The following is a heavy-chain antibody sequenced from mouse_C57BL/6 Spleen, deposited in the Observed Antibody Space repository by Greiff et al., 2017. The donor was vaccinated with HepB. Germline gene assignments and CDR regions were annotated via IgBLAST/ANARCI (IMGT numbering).Heavy chain of an antibody. V-gene: IGHV2-9-1*01. CDR3: ARSYDYDGTWFAY. CDR2: IWTGGGT. J-gene: IGHJ3*01. CDR1: GFSLTSYA. D-gene: IGHD2-4*01. Sequence: VKLKESGPGLVAPSQSLSITCTVSGFSLTSYAISWVRQPPGKGLEWLGEIWTGGGTNYNSALKSRLSISKDNSKSQVFLKMNSLQTDDTARYYCARSYDYDGTWFAYWGQGTLVTVSA.